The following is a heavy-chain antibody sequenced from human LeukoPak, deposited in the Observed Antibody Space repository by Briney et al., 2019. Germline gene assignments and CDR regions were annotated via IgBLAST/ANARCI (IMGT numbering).Heavy chain of an antibody. V-gene: IGHV4-30-2*01. CDR3: ARDGSGYDRRDFDY. Sequence: PSQTLSLTCVVSGYSISSGAYSWSWIRQPPGKGLEWIGYIFHTGSTFYNPSLNNRLTISVDNSKNQFSLRLSSVTAADTAVYYCARDGSGYDRRDFDYWGQGTLVTVSS. J-gene: IGHJ4*02. CDR2: IFHTGST. D-gene: IGHD5-12*01. CDR1: GYSISSGAYS.